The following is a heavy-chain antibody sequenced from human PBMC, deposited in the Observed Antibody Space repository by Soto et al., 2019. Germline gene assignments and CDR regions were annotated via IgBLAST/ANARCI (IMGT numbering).Heavy chain of an antibody. Sequence: QVHLVQSGAEVKKPGASVNISCKASGYRFNSYLMYWVRQAPGQRLEWMGWISVAYGNTKYSQSVQGRVTITGDASASTVYMELSRLTSEDTAVYYCARNSGTYSLDYWGQGTLVTVSS. J-gene: IGHJ4*02. CDR1: GYRFNSYL. CDR2: ISVAYGNT. D-gene: IGHD1-26*01. V-gene: IGHV1-3*01. CDR3: ARNSGTYSLDY.